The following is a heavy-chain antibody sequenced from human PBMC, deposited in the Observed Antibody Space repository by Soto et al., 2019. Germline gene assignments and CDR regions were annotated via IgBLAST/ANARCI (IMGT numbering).Heavy chain of an antibody. V-gene: IGHV3-23*01. D-gene: IGHD3-10*01. J-gene: IGHJ6*02. CDR3: AKVQFTYGSGTRQNPDV. CDR2: ISGSGGST. CDR1: GFTFSSYA. Sequence: EVQLLESGGGLVQPGGSLRLSCAASGFTFSSYAMSWVRQAPGKGLEWVSAISGSGGSTYYADSVKGRFTISRDNSKNTLYLQMNSLRAEDTAVYYCAKVQFTYGSGTRQNPDVWGQGTTVTVS.